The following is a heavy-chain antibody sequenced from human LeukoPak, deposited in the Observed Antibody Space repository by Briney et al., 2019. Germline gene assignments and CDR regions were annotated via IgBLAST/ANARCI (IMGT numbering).Heavy chain of an antibody. Sequence: GGSLRLSCAASGLTFSSYAMSWVRQAPGKGLEWVSGISGSGGSTYYADSVKGRFTISRDNSKTTLYLQMNSLRAEDTAVYYCARDPAAAGFDYWGQGTLVTVSS. CDR1: GLTFSSYA. CDR2: ISGSGGST. V-gene: IGHV3-23*01. CDR3: ARDPAAAGFDY. D-gene: IGHD6-13*01. J-gene: IGHJ4*02.